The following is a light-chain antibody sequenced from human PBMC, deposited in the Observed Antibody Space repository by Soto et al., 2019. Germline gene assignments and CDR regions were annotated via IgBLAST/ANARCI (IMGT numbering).Light chain of an antibody. J-gene: IGLJ1*01. CDR3: CSFVGGNTYV. CDR1: SSDVGGYNF. Sequence: QSALTQPRSVSGSPGQSVTISCTGTSSDVGGYNFVSWYQHHPGKAPKLMIYDVTKRPSGVPDRFSGSKSGNTASLTISGLQAEDEADYYCCSFVGGNTYVFGTGTKLTV. V-gene: IGLV2-11*01. CDR2: DVT.